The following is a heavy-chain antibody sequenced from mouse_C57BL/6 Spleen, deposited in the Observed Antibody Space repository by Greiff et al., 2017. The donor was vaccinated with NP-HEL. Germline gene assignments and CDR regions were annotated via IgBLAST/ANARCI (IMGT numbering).Heavy chain of an antibody. CDR2: ISSGSSTI. J-gene: IGHJ1*03. D-gene: IGHD4-1*01. CDR1: GFTFSDYG. Sequence: DVMLVESGGGLVKPGGSLKLSCAASGFTFSDYGMHWVRQAPEKGLEWVAYISSGSSTIYYADTVKGRFTISRDNAKNTLFLQMTSLRSEDTAMYYCATETGTGYFDVWGTGTTVTVSS. CDR3: ATETGTGYFDV. V-gene: IGHV5-17*01.